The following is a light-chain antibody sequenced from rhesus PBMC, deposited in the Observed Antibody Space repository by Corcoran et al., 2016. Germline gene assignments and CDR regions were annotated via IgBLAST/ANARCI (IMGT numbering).Light chain of an antibody. J-gene: IGKJ1*01. CDR2: RAS. CDR3: QQRNHSPPT. CDR1: QGICNW. V-gene: IGKV1-69*01. Sequence: DIQMTQSPSSLSASVGDRVTITCRASQGICNWVAWYQQKQGKAPKLLSNRASNLETGVPSRVSGRGSGTEFTLTLSSLQPEDLAPYYCQQRNHSPPTFGRGTKVEIK.